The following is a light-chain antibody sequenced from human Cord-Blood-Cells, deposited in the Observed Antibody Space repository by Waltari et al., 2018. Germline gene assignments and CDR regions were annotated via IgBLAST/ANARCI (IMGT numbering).Light chain of an antibody. J-gene: IGLJ2*01. CDR2: GKN. CDR1: SLRSYY. CDR3: NSRDSSGNHVV. Sequence: SSELTQYPAVSVALGQTVRITCQGDSLRSYYASWYQQKPGQAPLLVIYGKNNRPSGIPDRFSGSSSGNTASLTITGAQAEDEADYYCNSRDSSGNHVVFGGGTKLTVL. V-gene: IGLV3-19*01.